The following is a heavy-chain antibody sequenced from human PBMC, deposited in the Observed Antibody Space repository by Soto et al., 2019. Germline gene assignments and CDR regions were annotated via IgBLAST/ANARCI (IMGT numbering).Heavy chain of an antibody. CDR3: ARSLAPGLEKDKYYYYYMDV. D-gene: IGHD1-1*01. V-gene: IGHV1-69*02. CDR2: IIPILGIA. Sequence: QVQLVQSGAEVKKPGSSVKVSCKASGGTFSSYTITWVRQAPGQGLEWMGRIIPILGIANYAQKFKGRVTLPADKSTSTAYMELSSLRSEDTAVYYCARSLAPGLEKDKYYYYYMDVWGKGTTVTVSS. J-gene: IGHJ6*03. CDR1: GGTFSSYT.